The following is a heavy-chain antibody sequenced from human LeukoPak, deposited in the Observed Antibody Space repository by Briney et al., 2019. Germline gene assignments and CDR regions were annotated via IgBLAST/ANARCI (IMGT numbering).Heavy chain of an antibody. CDR3: AKDTGYYYDSSNYWN. CDR2: ISWNSGSI. V-gene: IGHV3-9*01. D-gene: IGHD3-22*01. Sequence: PGGSLRLSCAASGFTLDDYAMHWVRHAPGKGLEWVSGISWNSGSIGYADSVKGRFTISRDNAKNSLYLQMNSLRAEDTALYYCAKDTGYYYDSSNYWNWGQGTLVTVSS. J-gene: IGHJ4*02. CDR1: GFTLDDYA.